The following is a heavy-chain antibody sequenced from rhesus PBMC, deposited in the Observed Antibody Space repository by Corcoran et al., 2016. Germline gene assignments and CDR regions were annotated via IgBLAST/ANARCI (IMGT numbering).Heavy chain of an antibody. CDR3: ATSRKWVQQFEF. V-gene: IGHV1-111*02. J-gene: IGHJ1*01. CDR2: VDPEDGEA. Sequence: EVQLVQSGAEAKKPGASVKISCKATGYTFNDYFLHGVRQAPGKGLEWVGRVDPEDGEAIHAQKFQDRVTITADTSTDTAYMELSSLRSEDTAVYYCATSRKWVQQFEFWGQGALVTVSS. CDR1: GYTFNDYF. D-gene: IGHD5-24*01.